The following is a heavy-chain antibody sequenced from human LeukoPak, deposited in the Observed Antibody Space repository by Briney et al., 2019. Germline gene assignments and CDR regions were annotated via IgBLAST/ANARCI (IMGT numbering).Heavy chain of an antibody. CDR3: ARRATLRGCPYLGY. V-gene: IGHV1-18*01. D-gene: IGHD2-2*01. CDR2: ISAYNGNT. Sequence: ASVKVSCKASGYTFTSYGISWVRQAPGQGLEWMGWISAYNGNTNYAQKLQGRVPMTTDTSTSTAYMELRSLRSDDTAVYYCARRATLRGCPYLGYWGQGTLVTVSS. J-gene: IGHJ4*02. CDR1: GYTFTSYG.